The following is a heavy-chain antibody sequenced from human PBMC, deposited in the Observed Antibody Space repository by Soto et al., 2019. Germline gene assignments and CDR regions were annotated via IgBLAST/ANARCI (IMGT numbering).Heavy chain of an antibody. CDR1: GFTFSSYS. Sequence: ALLVESGGGSVQPGGSLRLSCAASGFTFSSYSMNWVRQARGKGLEWVSYIDPSGSTIQYADSVKGRFTVSRDNAKNSLSLHMNDLRDEDTAVYYCASDPRWASVAYDNSGQGTLVTVSS. V-gene: IGHV3-48*02. CDR3: ASDPRWASVAYDN. J-gene: IGHJ4*02. D-gene: IGHD2-21*01. CDR2: IDPSGSTI.